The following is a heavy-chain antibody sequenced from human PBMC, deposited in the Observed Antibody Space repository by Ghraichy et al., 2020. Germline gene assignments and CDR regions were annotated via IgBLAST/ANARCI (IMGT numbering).Heavy chain of an antibody. CDR1: GGSVSSGSYY. CDR2: IYYSGST. CDR3: ARVTTDEVYYYMDV. Sequence: SETLSLTCTVSGGSVSSGSYYWSWIRQPPGKGVEWIGYIYYSGSTNYNPSLKSRVTISVDTSKNQFSLKLSSVTAADTAVYYCARVTTDEVYYYMDVWGKGTTVTVSS. V-gene: IGHV4-61*01. J-gene: IGHJ6*03. D-gene: IGHD4-11*01.